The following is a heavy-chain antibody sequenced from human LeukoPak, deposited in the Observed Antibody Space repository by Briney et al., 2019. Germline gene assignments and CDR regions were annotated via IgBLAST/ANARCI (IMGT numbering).Heavy chain of an antibody. Sequence: PSETLSLTCGVYGGSFSAYYWSWIRQPPGKGLECIGEINHSGSTNYNPSLKSRVTISVDTSKNQFSLKLSSVTAADTAVYYCARVRIQLWAPYGMDVWGKGTTVTVSS. CDR2: INHSGST. V-gene: IGHV4-34*01. CDR1: GGSFSAYY. J-gene: IGHJ6*04. D-gene: IGHD5-18*01. CDR3: ARVRIQLWAPYGMDV.